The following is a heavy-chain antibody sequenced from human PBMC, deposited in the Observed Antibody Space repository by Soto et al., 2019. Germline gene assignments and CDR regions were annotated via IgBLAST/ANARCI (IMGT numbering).Heavy chain of an antibody. CDR1: GFTFSSYS. V-gene: IGHV3-21*01. J-gene: IGHJ6*02. D-gene: IGHD3-3*01. CDR3: ARDWGYDFWSGYYEIYGMDV. Sequence: GGSLRLSCAASGFTFSSYSRNWVRQAPGKGLEWVSSISSSSSYIYYADSVKGRFTISRDNAKNSLYLQMNSLRAEDTAVYYCARDWGYDFWSGYYEIYGMDVWGQGTTVTVYS. CDR2: ISSSSSYI.